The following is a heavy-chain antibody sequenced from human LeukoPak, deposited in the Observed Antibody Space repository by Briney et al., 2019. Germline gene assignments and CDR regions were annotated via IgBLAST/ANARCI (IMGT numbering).Heavy chain of an antibody. J-gene: IGHJ4*02. CDR2: INHSGST. CDR3: ARTHSSSWYWVDY. Sequence: SETLSLTCAVYGGSFSGYYWSWIRQPPGKGLEWIGEINHSGSTNYNPSLKSRVTISVDTSKNQFSLKLSSVTAADTAVYYCARTHSSSWYWVDYWGQGTLVTVSS. D-gene: IGHD6-13*01. CDR1: GGSFSGYY. V-gene: IGHV4-34*01.